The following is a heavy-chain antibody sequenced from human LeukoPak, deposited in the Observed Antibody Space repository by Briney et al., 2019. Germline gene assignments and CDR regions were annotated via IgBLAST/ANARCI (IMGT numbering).Heavy chain of an antibody. CDR3: ATVVAGSYYFDY. D-gene: IGHD1-26*01. V-gene: IGHV4-59*04. CDR2: IYHSGST. Sequence: SETLSLTCTISGGSIDTYFWSWIRQPPGKGLEWIGSIYHSGSTYYNPSLKSRVTISVDTSKNQFSLKLSSVTAADTAVYYCATVVAGSYYFDYWGQGTLVTVSS. CDR1: GGSIDTYF. J-gene: IGHJ4*02.